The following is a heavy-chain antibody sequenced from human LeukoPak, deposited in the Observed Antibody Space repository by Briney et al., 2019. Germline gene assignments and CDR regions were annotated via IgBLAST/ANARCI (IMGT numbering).Heavy chain of an antibody. CDR1: GGSISSYY. Sequence: PSETLSLTCTVSGGSISSYYWSWIRQPPGKGLEWIGYIYYSGSTNYNPSLKSRVTISVDTSKNQFSLKLSSVTAADTAVYYCARERFGESVDYWGQGTLVTVSS. V-gene: IGHV4-59*01. CDR3: ARERFGESVDY. CDR2: IYYSGST. J-gene: IGHJ4*02. D-gene: IGHD3-10*01.